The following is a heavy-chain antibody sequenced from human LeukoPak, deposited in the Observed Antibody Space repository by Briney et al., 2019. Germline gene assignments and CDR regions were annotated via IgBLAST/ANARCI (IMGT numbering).Heavy chain of an antibody. V-gene: IGHV3-23*01. CDR3: VRHDSFIPY. Sequence: GGSLRLSCAASGFTFNYYAMTWVRQAPGKGLEWVSAISDNEGSTYYTDSVKGRFTISRDNTKNTVYLQMSNLRADDTAVYFCVRHDSFIPYWGQGTLVTVSS. D-gene: IGHD5-18*01. CDR1: GFTFNYYA. J-gene: IGHJ4*02. CDR2: ISDNEGST.